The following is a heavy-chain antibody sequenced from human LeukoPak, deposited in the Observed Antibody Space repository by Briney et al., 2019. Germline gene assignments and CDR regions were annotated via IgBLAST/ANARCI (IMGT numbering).Heavy chain of an antibody. D-gene: IGHD1-7*01. V-gene: IGHV3-73*01. CDR2: IRSKANSYAT. Sequence: GGSLRLSCAASGFTFSGSAMHWVRQASGKGLEWVGRIRSKANSYATAYAASVKGRFTISRDDSKNTAYLQMNSLKTEDTAVYYCTSLNPSFWNSDQDYFDYWGQGTLVTVSS. CDR1: GFTFSGSA. CDR3: TSLNPSFWNSDQDYFDY. J-gene: IGHJ4*02.